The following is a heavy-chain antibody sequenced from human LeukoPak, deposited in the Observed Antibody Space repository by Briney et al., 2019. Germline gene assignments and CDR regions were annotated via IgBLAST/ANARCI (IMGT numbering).Heavy chain of an antibody. CDR3: ARERTPKPYYGSGTFYRYFDL. CDR2: ISSSSSYI. CDR1: GFTFSSYS. J-gene: IGHJ4*02. D-gene: IGHD3-10*01. V-gene: IGHV3-21*01. Sequence: GGSLRLSCAASGFTFSSYSMNWVRQAPGKGLEWVSSISSSSSYIYYADSVKGRFTISRDNAKNSLYLQMNSLRPEDTAVYYCARERTPKPYYGSGTFYRYFDLWGQGTLVTVSS.